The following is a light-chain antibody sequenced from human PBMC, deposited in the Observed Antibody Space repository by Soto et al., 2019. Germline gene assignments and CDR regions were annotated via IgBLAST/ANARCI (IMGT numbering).Light chain of an antibody. CDR1: QSISTW. CDR3: QKYNRYWT. CDR2: KAS. Sequence: DIQMTQSPSTLSASVGDRVTITCRASQSISTWLAWYQHNPGKAPKLLIYKASTLESGVPSRFSSSGSATEFTLTITSLPPYDFAAYVCQKYNRYWTFGQGIKMEI. V-gene: IGKV1-5*03. J-gene: IGKJ1*01.